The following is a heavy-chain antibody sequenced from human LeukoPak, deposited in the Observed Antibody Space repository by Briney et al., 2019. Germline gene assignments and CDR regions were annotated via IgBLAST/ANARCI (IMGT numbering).Heavy chain of an antibody. CDR1: GFTFSNNA. CDR3: AKKSGAHLHFDF. V-gene: IGHV3-23*01. J-gene: IGHJ4*02. Sequence: GGSLRLSCAASGFTFSNNAMSWVRQAPGKGLEWVSGISGSGGGTSYADSAKGRFTISRDNSKSTLYLQMNSLRAEDTAVYRCAKKSGAHLHFDFWGQGTLVTVS. CDR2: ISGSGGGT. D-gene: IGHD4/OR15-4a*01.